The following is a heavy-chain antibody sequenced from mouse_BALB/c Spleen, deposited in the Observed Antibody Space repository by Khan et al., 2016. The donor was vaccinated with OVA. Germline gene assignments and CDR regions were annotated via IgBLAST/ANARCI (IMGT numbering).Heavy chain of an antibody. J-gene: IGHJ4*01. CDR2: INTYTGEP. V-gene: IGHV9-3-1*01. CDR1: GYTFTTYG. Sequence: VQLVESGPELKKPGVTVKISYKASGYTFTTYGMNWVKQAPGKGLKWMGWINTYTGEPTYVDDFKGRFAFSLETSASTAYLQINNLKNEDTATYFCARVGSSGTMDYWGQGTSVTVSS. CDR3: ARVGSSGTMDY.